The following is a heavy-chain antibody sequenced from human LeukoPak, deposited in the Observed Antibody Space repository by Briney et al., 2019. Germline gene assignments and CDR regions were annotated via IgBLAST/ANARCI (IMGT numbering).Heavy chain of an antibody. CDR1: GGSVSSSSYY. D-gene: IGHD3-3*01. CDR2: IYYSGST. CDR3: ARVYYDFWKNYFDY. Sequence: SETLSLTCTVSGGSVSSSSYYWGWIRQPPGKGLEWIGSIYYSGSTYYNPSLKSRVTISVDTSKNQFSLKLSSVTAADTAVYYCARVYYDFWKNYFDYWGQGTLVTVSS. V-gene: IGHV4-39*01. J-gene: IGHJ4*02.